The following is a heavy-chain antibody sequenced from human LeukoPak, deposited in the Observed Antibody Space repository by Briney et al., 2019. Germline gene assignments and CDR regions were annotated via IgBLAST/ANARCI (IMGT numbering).Heavy chain of an antibody. CDR1: GFSFSSYT. V-gene: IGHV3-64*02. CDR2: LSRDGRYR. Sequence: PGGSLGLSCAGTGFSFSSYTLQWVRQAPGKGLEYVSSLSRDGRYRYYADSVKGRFTISRDNSKNTTYLQMGSLRPEDKAVYYCRGVGATKDYWGQGTLVTVSS. D-gene: IGHD1-26*01. CDR3: RGVGATKDY. J-gene: IGHJ4*02.